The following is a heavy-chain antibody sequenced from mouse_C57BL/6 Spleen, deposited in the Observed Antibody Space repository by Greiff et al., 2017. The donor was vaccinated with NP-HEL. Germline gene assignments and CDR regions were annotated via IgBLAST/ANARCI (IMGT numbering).Heavy chain of an antibody. Sequence: QVQLKQSGAELARPGASVKLSCKASGYTFTSYGISWVKQSTGQGLEWIGEIYPRSGNTYYNEKFKGKATLTADKSSSTAYMELRSLTSEDSAVYFCARRGNNSDYVGVEYWGQGTSVTVAS. CDR2: IYPRSGNT. CDR1: GYTFTSYG. CDR3: ARRGNNSDYVGVEY. J-gene: IGHJ4*01. V-gene: IGHV1-81*01. D-gene: IGHD2-5*01.